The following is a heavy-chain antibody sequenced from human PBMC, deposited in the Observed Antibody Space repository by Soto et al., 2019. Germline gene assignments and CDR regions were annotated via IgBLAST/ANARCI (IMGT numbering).Heavy chain of an antibody. CDR1: GFTFSSYA. CDR3: ANSGRNHYYDILTGYYAPLFFDY. J-gene: IGHJ4*02. D-gene: IGHD3-9*01. V-gene: IGHV3-23*01. Sequence: EVQLLESGGGLVQPGGSLRLSCAASGFTFSSYAMSWVRQAPGKGLEWVSAISGSGGSTYYADSVRGRFTISRDNSKNTLYLQMNSLRAEDTAVYYCANSGRNHYYDILTGYYAPLFFDYWGQGTLVTVSS. CDR2: ISGSGGST.